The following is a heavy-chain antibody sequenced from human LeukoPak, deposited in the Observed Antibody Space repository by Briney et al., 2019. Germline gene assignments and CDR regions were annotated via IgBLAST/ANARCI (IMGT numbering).Heavy chain of an antibody. J-gene: IGHJ6*02. D-gene: IGHD2-15*01. V-gene: IGHV1-8*01. CDR3: ARVYCSGGSCYYYYGMDV. Sequence: ASVKVSCKASGYTFTSYDINWVRQATGQGLEWMGWMNPNSGNTGYAQKFQGRVTMTRNTYISTAYMELSSLRSEDTAVYYCARVYCSGGSCYYYYGMDVWGQGTTVTVSS. CDR2: MNPNSGNT. CDR1: GYTFTSYD.